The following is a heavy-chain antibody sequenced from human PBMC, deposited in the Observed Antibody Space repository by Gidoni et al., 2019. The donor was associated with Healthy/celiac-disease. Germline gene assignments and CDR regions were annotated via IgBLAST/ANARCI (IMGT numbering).Heavy chain of an antibody. CDR1: GFTFSSYA. CDR3: AKPKYSSSWRLIDY. V-gene: IGHV3-23*01. J-gene: IGHJ4*02. Sequence: EVQLLESGGGLVQPGGSLRLSCAASGFTFSSYAMSWVRQAPGKGLEWVSAISGSGGSTYYADSVKGRFTTSRDNSKNTLYLQMNSLRAEDTAVYYCAKPKYSSSWRLIDYWGQGTLVTVSS. CDR2: ISGSGGST. D-gene: IGHD6-13*01.